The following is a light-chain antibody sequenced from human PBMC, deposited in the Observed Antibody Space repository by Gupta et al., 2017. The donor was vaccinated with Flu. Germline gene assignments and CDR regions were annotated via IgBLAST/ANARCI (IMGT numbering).Light chain of an antibody. CDR3: PQYTAYPVT. CDR2: AAS. Sequence: DIQMTQPPSSLSASVGDRVTITCRASPDISTGLAWYQLKPGKAPRSLIYAASYLRSGVPSRFRRSGSVTACPLTIRTLHPEDVATYSFPQYTAYPVTFGGGTKVEIK. CDR1: PDISTG. J-gene: IGKJ4*01. V-gene: IGKV1D-16*01.